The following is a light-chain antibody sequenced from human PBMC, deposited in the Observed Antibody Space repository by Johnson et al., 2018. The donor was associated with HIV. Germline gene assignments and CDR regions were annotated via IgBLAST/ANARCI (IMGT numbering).Light chain of an antibody. J-gene: IGLJ1*01. CDR2: DNN. CDR1: SSNIGNNY. V-gene: IGLV1-51*01. Sequence: QSVLTQPPSVSAAPGQKVTISCSGSSSNIGNNYVSWYQQLPGTATKLLIYDNNKRPSGIPDRFSGSKSGTSATLGITGLQTGDEADYYCGTWDSSLSAGLFGTGTKVTVL. CDR3: GTWDSSLSAGL.